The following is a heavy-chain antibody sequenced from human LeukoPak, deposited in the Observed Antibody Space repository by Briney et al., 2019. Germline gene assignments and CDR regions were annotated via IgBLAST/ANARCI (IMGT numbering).Heavy chain of an antibody. V-gene: IGHV3-7*01. Sequence: GGSLRLSCAASGFTFSSSWMNWVRQAPGNVLQWVGNINPEGSQTRFVDSVMGRFTMSKDNAKNSLYLQMNSLRVEDTAVFYCAAWTDRGYNFWGQGTVVTVSS. J-gene: IGHJ4*02. CDR2: INPEGSQT. CDR1: GFTFSSSW. D-gene: IGHD5-24*01. CDR3: AAWTDRGYNF.